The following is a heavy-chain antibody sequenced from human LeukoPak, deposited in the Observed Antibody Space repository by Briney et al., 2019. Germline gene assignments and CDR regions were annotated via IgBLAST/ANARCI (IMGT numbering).Heavy chain of an antibody. V-gene: IGHV1-2*02. CDR2: INPNSGGT. CDR1: GYIFTNYG. CDR3: VTAQVGATPASFDY. J-gene: IGHJ4*02. D-gene: IGHD1-26*01. Sequence: ASVKVSCKASGYIFTNYGMSWVRQAPGQGLEWMGWINPNSGGTNYAQEFQGRVTMTRDTSISTAYMELSRLGSDDTAVYYCVTAQVGATPASFDYWGQGTLVTVSS.